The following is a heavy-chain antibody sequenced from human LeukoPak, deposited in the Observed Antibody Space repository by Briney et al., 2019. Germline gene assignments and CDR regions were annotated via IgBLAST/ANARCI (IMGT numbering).Heavy chain of an antibody. CDR2: ISYDGSNK. D-gene: IGHD1-26*01. CDR3: ARAGLLKWELEDDAFDI. Sequence: PGGSLRLSCAASGFTFSSYAMHWVRQAPGKGLEWVAVISYDGSNKYYADSVKGRFTISRDNSKNTLYLQMNSLRAEDTAVYYCARAGLLKWELEDDAFDIWGQGTMVTVSS. CDR1: GFTFSSYA. J-gene: IGHJ3*02. V-gene: IGHV3-30*04.